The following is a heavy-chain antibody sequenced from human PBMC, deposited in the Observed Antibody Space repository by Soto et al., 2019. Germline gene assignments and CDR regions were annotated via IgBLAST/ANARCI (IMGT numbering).Heavy chain of an antibody. J-gene: IGHJ6*02. V-gene: IGHV3-23*01. Sequence: PGGSLRLSCAASGFTFSSYAMSCVRQAPGKGLEWVSAISWSGGSTYYADSVKGRFTISRDNAKNTLYLQMNSLRAEDTALYYCAKDGGGGYRYYGMDVWGQGTTVTVSS. CDR2: ISWSGGST. D-gene: IGHD5-12*01. CDR3: AKDGGGGYRYYGMDV. CDR1: GFTFSSYA.